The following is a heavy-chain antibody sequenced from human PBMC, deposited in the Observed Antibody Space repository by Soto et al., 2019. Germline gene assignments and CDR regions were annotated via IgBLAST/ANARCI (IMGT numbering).Heavy chain of an antibody. D-gene: IGHD1-26*01. V-gene: IGHV1-2*02. CDR1: GYTFTGYY. CDR2: INPNSGGT. Sequence: QVQLVQSGAEVKKPGASVKVSCKASGYTFTGYYIHWVRQAPGQGFEWLGWINPNSGGTKYPQKFQGRVTMTRDTSLSVVSMALTGLTSDDTAVYYCAIDLAKGGGSAGFDYCGQGTLVTVSS. CDR3: AIDLAKGGGSAGFDY. J-gene: IGHJ4*02.